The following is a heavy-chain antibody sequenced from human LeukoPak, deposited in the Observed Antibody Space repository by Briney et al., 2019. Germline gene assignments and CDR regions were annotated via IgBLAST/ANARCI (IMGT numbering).Heavy chain of an antibody. D-gene: IGHD3-10*01. CDR2: ISSSSSYI. Sequence: PGGSLRLSCAASGFTFSSYSMNWVRQAPGKGLEWVSSISSSSSYIYYADSVKGRFTISRDNAKNSLYLQMNSLRAEDTAVYYCARETWADAGSGVFDYWGQGTLVTVSS. J-gene: IGHJ4*02. CDR3: ARETWADAGSGVFDY. CDR1: GFTFSSYS. V-gene: IGHV3-21*01.